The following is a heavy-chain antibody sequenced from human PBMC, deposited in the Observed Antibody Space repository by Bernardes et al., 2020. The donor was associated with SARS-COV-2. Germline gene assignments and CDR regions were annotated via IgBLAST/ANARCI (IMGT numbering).Heavy chain of an antibody. V-gene: IGHV1-2*02. J-gene: IGHJ5*02. Sequence: ASVKVSCKASGYTFTGYYMHWVRQAPGQGLEWMGWINPNSGGTNYAQKFQGRVTMTRDTSISTAYMELSRLRSDDTAVYYCAREETSCYNFCPYDPWGQGTLVTVSS. CDR2: INPNSGGT. D-gene: IGHD2-2*02. CDR1: GYTFTGYY. CDR3: AREETSCYNFCPYDP.